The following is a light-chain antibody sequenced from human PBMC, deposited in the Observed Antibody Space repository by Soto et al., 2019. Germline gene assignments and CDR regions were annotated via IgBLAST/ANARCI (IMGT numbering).Light chain of an antibody. Sequence: QSVLTQPPSVSGAPGQRVTISCTGSSSNFGAGYDVHWCQQLPGTAPKLLIYGNSNRPSGVPDRFSGSKSGTSASLAITGLQAEDEADYYCQSYDSSLSGYVFGTGTKVTVL. V-gene: IGLV1-40*01. CDR3: QSYDSSLSGYV. J-gene: IGLJ1*01. CDR2: GNS. CDR1: SSNFGAGYD.